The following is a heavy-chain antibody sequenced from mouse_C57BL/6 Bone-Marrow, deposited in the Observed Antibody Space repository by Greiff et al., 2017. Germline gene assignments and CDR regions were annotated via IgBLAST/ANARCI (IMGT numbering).Heavy chain of an antibody. Sequence: VQLKQSGPGMVKPSQSLSLTCTVTGYSITSGYDWHWIRHFPGNKLEWMGYISYSGSTNYNPSLKSRISITHDTSKNHFFLKLNSVTTEDTATYYCARALYYDYEVDYWGQGTSVTVSS. J-gene: IGHJ4*01. D-gene: IGHD2-4*01. V-gene: IGHV3-1*01. CDR2: ISYSGST. CDR1: GYSITSGYD. CDR3: ARALYYDYEVDY.